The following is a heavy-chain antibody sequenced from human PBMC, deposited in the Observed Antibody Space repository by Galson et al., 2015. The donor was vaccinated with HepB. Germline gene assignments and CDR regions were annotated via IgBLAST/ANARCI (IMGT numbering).Heavy chain of an antibody. CDR3: ARDPGGGNSAYYGMDV. CDR1: GFTFGSYG. J-gene: IGHJ6*02. CDR2: IWYDGSNK. V-gene: IGHV3-33*01. Sequence: SLRLSCAASGFTFGSYGMHWVRQAPGKGLEWVAVIWYDGSNKYYADSVKGRFTISRDNSKNTLYLQMNSLRAEDTAVYYCARDPGGGNSAYYGMDVWGQGTTVTVSS. D-gene: IGHD4-23*01.